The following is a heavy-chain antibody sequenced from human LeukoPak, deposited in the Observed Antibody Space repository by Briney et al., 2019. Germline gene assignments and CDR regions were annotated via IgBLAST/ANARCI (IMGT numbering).Heavy chain of an antibody. CDR2: ISSSGNTI. Sequence: GESLRLSCAASGFTFSNYEMNWVRQAPGKGLEWVSYISSSGNTIYYADSVKGRYTISRDSAKNSLYLQMNILRAEDTAVYYCARDSGSYYPFRYWGQGTLVTVSS. V-gene: IGHV3-48*03. CDR3: ARDSGSYYPFRY. CDR1: GFTFSNYE. J-gene: IGHJ4*02. D-gene: IGHD3-10*01.